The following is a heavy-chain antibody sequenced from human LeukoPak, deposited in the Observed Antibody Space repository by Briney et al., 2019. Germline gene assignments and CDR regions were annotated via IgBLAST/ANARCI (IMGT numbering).Heavy chain of an antibody. CDR1: GFTFGDYA. CDR2: IYSGGNT. CDR3: ARVEAAAGTGSLDS. J-gene: IGHJ4*02. D-gene: IGHD6-13*01. Sequence: GGSLRLSCTASGFTFGDYAMSWVRQAPGKGLEWVSVIYSGGNTYYADSVKGRFTISRDSSRNTLYLQMNTLRAEDTAVYYCARVEAAAGTGSLDSWGQGTLVTVSS. V-gene: IGHV3-53*01.